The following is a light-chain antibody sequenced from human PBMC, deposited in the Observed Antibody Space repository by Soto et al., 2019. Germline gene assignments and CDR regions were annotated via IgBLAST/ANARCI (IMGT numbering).Light chain of an antibody. J-gene: IGKJ4*01. Sequence: EIGMTQSPATLSVSRGERATLSCRASQSVSSSYLAWYQQKPGQAPRLLIYGASSRATGIPDRFSGSGSGTDFTLTISRLEPEDFAVYYCQQYGSSPPLTFGGGTKVDIK. V-gene: IGKV3-20*01. CDR2: GAS. CDR1: QSVSSSY. CDR3: QQYGSSPPLT.